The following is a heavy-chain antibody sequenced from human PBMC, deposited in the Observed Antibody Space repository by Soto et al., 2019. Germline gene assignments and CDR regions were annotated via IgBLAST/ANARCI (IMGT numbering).Heavy chain of an antibody. CDR1: GGSITTSVL. Sequence: VQLTESGPGLVRPSGTLSLTCDVSGGSITTSVLWTWVRQFPGRGLEWIGEIAHDGHTNYNPSLSGRVTMSVDLSNSQFSLKVASVNAADTAVYFGAGGRDYDYWGQGTLVTVSS. CDR3: AGGRDYDY. CDR2: IAHDGHT. J-gene: IGHJ4*02. D-gene: IGHD1-26*01. V-gene: IGHV4-4*02.